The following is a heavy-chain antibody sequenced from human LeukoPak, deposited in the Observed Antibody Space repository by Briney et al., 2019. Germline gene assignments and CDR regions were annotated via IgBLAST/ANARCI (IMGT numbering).Heavy chain of an antibody. Sequence: GASVKVSCKASGYTFTSYGISWVRQAPGQGLEWMGWISAYNGNSNYAQNLQGRVTITMTTDTSTSTAYMELRSLRSDDTAVYYCARVAIYCSSTSCYTSAFDIWGQGTMVTVSS. J-gene: IGHJ3*02. CDR1: GYTFTSYG. V-gene: IGHV1-18*01. CDR3: ARVAIYCSSTSCYTSAFDI. CDR2: ISAYNGNS. D-gene: IGHD2-2*02.